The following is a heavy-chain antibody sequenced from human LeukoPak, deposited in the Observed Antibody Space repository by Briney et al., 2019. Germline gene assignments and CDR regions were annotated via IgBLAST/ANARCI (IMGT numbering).Heavy chain of an antibody. V-gene: IGHV3-23*01. CDR2: ISGSGGST. CDR3: ARDSRPGIAAAGTRDY. D-gene: IGHD6-13*01. J-gene: IGHJ4*02. Sequence: PGGSLRLSCTTSGFTFSNYGMSWVRQAPGKGLEWVSAISGSGGSTYYADSVKGRLTISRDNAKNSLYLQMNSLRAEDTAVYYCARDSRPGIAAAGTRDYWGQGTLVTVSS. CDR1: GFTFSNYG.